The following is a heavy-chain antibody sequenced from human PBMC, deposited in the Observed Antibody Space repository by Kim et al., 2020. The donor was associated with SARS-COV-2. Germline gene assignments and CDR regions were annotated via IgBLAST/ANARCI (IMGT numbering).Heavy chain of an antibody. CDR2: DGGSR. CDR3: TSIFEY. Sequence: DGGSRYYPNSVKGQFTTSRDNANNMVYLQMNSLRVDDTAIYYCTSIFEYWGQGALVTVSS. D-gene: IGHD3-3*02. J-gene: IGHJ4*02. V-gene: IGHV3-74*01.